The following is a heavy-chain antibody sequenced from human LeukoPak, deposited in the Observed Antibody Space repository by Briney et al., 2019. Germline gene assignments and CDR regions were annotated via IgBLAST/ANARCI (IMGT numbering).Heavy chain of an antibody. CDR3: ARKLRFLEWLRYARWFDP. V-gene: IGHV4-30-4*08. Sequence: SETLSLTCTVSGGSISSGDYYWSWIRQPPGKGLEWIGYIYYSGSTYYNPSLKSRVTISVDTSKNQFSLKLSSVTAADTAVYYCARKLRFLEWLRYARWFDPWGQGTLVTVSS. D-gene: IGHD3-3*01. CDR1: GGSISSGDYY. CDR2: IYYSGST. J-gene: IGHJ5*02.